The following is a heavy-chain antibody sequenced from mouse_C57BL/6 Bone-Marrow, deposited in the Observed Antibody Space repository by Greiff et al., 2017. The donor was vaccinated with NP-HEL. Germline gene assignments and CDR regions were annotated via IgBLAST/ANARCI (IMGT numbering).Heavy chain of an antibody. Sequence: EVKLMESGGDLVKPGGSLKLSCAASGFTFSSYGMSWVRQTPDKRLEWVATISSGGSYTYYPDSVKGRFTISRDNAKNTLYLQMSSLKSEDTAMYYCARHGYDAMDYWGKGASVTVSS. CDR3: ARHGYDAMDY. CDR2: ISSGGSYT. J-gene: IGHJ4*01. CDR1: GFTFSSYG. V-gene: IGHV5-6*01.